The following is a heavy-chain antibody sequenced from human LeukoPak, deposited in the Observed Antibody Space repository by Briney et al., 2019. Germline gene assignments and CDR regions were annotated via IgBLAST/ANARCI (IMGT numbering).Heavy chain of an antibody. D-gene: IGHD5-24*01. CDR1: GFTFSTYA. V-gene: IGHV3-23*01. CDR2: ISGSGGST. CDR3: VKSGYNGFDY. J-gene: IGHJ4*02. Sequence: GGSLRLSCAASGFTFSTYAMSWVRQVPGKGLECVSSISGSGGSTYYADSVKGRFTISRDTSKNTLYLQMNSLRAADTAVYYCVKSGYNGFDYWGQGALVTVSS.